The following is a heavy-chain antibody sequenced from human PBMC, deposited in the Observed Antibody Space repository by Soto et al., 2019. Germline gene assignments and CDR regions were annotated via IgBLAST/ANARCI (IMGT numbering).Heavy chain of an antibody. V-gene: IGHV3-30-3*01. CDR1: GFPFSPYT. CDR3: ARGGGFCGGDCYKGGIDY. D-gene: IGHD2-21*02. J-gene: IGHJ4*02. Sequence: QVQLVESGGGVVQPGRSLRLSCAASGFPFSPYTMHWVRQAPGRGLEWVAGISYDGSDKYYADSVKGRITISRDNSKNTLYLQMNSLRAEDTAVYYCARGGGFCGGDCYKGGIDYWGQGTLVTVSS. CDR2: ISYDGSDK.